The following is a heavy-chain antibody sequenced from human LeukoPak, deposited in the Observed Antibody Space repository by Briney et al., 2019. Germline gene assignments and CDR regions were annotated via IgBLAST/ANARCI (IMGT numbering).Heavy chain of an antibody. CDR1: GDSISSYY. CDR3: ARGRTVLWFREPRYFDY. D-gene: IGHD3-10*01. V-gene: IGHV4-4*07. Sequence: SETLSLTCTVSGDSISSYYWSWIRQPAGKGREWIGRIYTSGSTNYNPSLKSRVTMSVDTSKNQFSLKLSSVTAADTAVYYCARGRTVLWFREPRYFDYWGQGTLVTVSS. CDR2: IYTSGST. J-gene: IGHJ4*02.